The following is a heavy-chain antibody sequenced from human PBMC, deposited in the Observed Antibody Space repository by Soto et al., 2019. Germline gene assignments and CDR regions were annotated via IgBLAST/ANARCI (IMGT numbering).Heavy chain of an antibody. CDR1: GFTFSTYA. Sequence: AGGSLRLSCAASGFTFSTYAMSWVRQAPGKGLEWVGRIMSKTDGGTTDYAAPVKGRFTISRDDSKSTLYLQMNSLKTEDTAFYYCTTDSGMSPYSFDYWDQGTLVTVSS. D-gene: IGHD1-26*01. V-gene: IGHV3-15*01. CDR2: IMSKTDGGTT. CDR3: TTDSGMSPYSFDY. J-gene: IGHJ4*02.